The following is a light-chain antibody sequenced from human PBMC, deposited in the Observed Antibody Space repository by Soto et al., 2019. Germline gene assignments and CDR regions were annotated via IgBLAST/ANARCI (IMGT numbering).Light chain of an antibody. V-gene: IGLV2-23*01. J-gene: IGLJ2*01. CDR2: EDN. Sequence: QSALAQPASVSGSPGQSITISCTGTRSDVGGYTLVSWFQQYPGKAPKLMIYEDNKRPSGVSDRFSGSKSGNTASLTISVLQAEDEADYYCCSYAGSSSVLFGGGTKLTVL. CDR3: CSYAGSSSVL. CDR1: RSDVGGYTL.